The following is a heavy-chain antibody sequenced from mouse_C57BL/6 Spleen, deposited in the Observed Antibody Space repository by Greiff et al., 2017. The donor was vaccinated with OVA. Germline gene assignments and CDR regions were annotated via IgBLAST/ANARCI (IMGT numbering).Heavy chain of an antibody. CDR1: GYTFTSYT. Sequence: VQLQQSGAELARPGASVKMSCKASGYTFTSYTMHWVKQRPGQGLEWIGYINPSSGYTKYNQKFKDKVTLTADKSSSTAYMQLSSLTSEDAAVYYCAAYDYDETWFAYWGQGTLVTVSA. CDR3: AAYDYDETWFAY. CDR2: INPSSGYT. V-gene: IGHV1-4*01. D-gene: IGHD2-4*01. J-gene: IGHJ3*01.